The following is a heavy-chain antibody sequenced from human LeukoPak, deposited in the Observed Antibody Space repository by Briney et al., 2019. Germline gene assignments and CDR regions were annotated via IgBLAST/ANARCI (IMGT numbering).Heavy chain of an antibody. CDR3: AKDIVDTAMGRGGNWFDP. D-gene: IGHD5-18*01. CDR1: GFTFDDYA. V-gene: IGHV3-43*02. J-gene: IGHJ5*02. Sequence: PGGSLRLSCAASGFTFDDYAMHWVRQAPGKGLEWVSLISGDGGSTYYADSVKGRFTISRDNSKNSLYLQMNSLRTEDTALYYCAKDIVDTAMGRGGNWFDPCGQQTLGAVSS. CDR2: ISGDGGST.